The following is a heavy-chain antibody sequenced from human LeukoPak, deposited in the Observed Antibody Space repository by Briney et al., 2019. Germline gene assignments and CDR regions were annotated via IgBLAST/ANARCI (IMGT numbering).Heavy chain of an antibody. CDR1: GFTFGSYA. Sequence: GGSLRLSCAASGFTFGSYAMHWVRQAPGKGLEWVAVISYDGSNKYYADSVKGRFTISRDNSKNTLYLQMNSLRAEDTAVYYCARGVDYDILTGYDYWGQGTLVTVSS. J-gene: IGHJ4*02. V-gene: IGHV3-30*04. CDR2: ISYDGSNK. D-gene: IGHD3-9*01. CDR3: ARGVDYDILTGYDY.